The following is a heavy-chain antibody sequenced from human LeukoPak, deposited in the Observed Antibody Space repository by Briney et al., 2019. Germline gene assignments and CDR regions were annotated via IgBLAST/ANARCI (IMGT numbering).Heavy chain of an antibody. CDR2: ISGSGGST. V-gene: IGHV3-23*01. CDR3: ARDSSMLRGPLVIYYFDF. D-gene: IGHD3-10*01. J-gene: IGHJ4*02. Sequence: GGSLRLSCAASGFTFSSYGMSWVRQAPGKGLEWVSAISGSGGSTYYADSVKGRFTISGDNSKNTLYLQMNSLRVEDTAFYYCARDSSMLRGPLVIYYFDFWGQGTLVTVSS. CDR1: GFTFSSYG.